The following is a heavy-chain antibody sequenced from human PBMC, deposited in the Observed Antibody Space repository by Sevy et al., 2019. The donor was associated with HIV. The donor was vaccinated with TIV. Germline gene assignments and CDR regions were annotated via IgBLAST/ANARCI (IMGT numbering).Heavy chain of an antibody. Sequence: SETLSLTCTVSGDSISSGSYYWSWIRQPAGKGLEWIGRIYTSGTTNYNPSLKSRVTMSVDTSKNQFSLKLTSVTAADTAIYYCARWDSGSYYPRFDYSGQGIMVTVSS. CDR1: GDSISSGSYY. CDR3: ARWDSGSYYPRFDY. D-gene: IGHD3-10*01. V-gene: IGHV4-61*02. J-gene: IGHJ4*02. CDR2: IYTSGTT.